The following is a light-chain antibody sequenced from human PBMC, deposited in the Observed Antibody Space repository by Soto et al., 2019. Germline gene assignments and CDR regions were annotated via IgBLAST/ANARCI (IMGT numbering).Light chain of an antibody. Sequence: IQMTQSPSTLSGSVGDRVTITCRASQTISSWLAWYQQKPGKAPRLLIYKASTLKSGVPSRFSGSGSGTEFTLTISSLQNDDFATYDGQHYNSYSEAFGQGTKVDIK. V-gene: IGKV1-5*03. J-gene: IGKJ1*01. CDR2: KAS. CDR3: QHYNSYSEA. CDR1: QTISSW.